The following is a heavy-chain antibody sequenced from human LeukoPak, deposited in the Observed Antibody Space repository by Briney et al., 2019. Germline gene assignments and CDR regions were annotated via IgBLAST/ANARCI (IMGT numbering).Heavy chain of an antibody. CDR3: ARVDYDSSGPYYFDY. Sequence: SETLSLTCTVSGGSISSYYWSWFGKPPGRGLNWFGNIYYSGSTNYNPSLKSRVTISVDTSKNQFSLKLSSVTAADTAVYYCARVDYDSSGPYYFDYWGQGTLVTVSS. D-gene: IGHD3-22*01. CDR1: GGSISSYY. J-gene: IGHJ4*02. V-gene: IGHV4-59*01. CDR2: IYYSGST.